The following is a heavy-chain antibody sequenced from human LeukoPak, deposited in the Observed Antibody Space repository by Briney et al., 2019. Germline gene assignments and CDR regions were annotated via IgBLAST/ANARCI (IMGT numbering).Heavy chain of an antibody. D-gene: IGHD5-24*01. V-gene: IGHV4-59*01. CDR2: VHYSLSS. CDR1: GASINGYY. CDR3: ACYKIVERNFDF. Sequence: KPSETLSLTRTVSGASINGYYWSWIRQPPGKGLEWIGNVHYSLSSNYSPSLESRVTISMDTSQRQFSLKLTSVTAADTAVYYCACYKIVERNFDFWGQGMLVTVSS. J-gene: IGHJ4*02.